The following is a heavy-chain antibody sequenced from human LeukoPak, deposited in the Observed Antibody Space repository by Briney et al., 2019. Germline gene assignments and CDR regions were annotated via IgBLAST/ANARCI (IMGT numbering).Heavy chain of an antibody. D-gene: IGHD3-10*01. CDR3: AKGAGGSGSYYNAEAWLDP. V-gene: IGHV3-30*18. Sequence: PGGSLRLSCAASGFTFSSYGMHWVRQAPGKGLEWVAVISYDGSNKYYADSVKGRFTISRDNSKNTLYLQMNSLRAEDTAVYYCAKGAGGSGSYYNAEAWLDPWGQGTLVTVSS. CDR1: GFTFSSYG. CDR2: ISYDGSNK. J-gene: IGHJ5*02.